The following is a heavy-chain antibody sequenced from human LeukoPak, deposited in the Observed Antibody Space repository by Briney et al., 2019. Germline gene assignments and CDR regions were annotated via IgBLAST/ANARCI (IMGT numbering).Heavy chain of an antibody. CDR3: ARRNWKDADNWFDP. CDR2: IIPIFGIA. V-gene: IGHV1-69*04. D-gene: IGHD1-1*01. CDR1: GGTFSSYA. Sequence: SVKVSCKASGGTFSSYAISWVRQAPGQGLEWMGRIIPIFGIANYAQKFQGRVTITADKSTSTAYMELSSLRSEDTAVYYCARRNWKDADNWFDPWGQGTLVTVSS. J-gene: IGHJ5*02.